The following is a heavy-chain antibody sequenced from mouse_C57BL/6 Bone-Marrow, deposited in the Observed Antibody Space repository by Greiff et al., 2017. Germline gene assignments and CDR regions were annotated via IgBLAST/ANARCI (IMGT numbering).Heavy chain of an antibody. Sequence: QVQLKQSGAELVRPGTSVKLSCKASGYTFTSYWMHWVKQRPGQGLEWIGVIDPSDSYTNYNQKFKGKATLTVDTSSSTAYMQLSSLTSEDSAVYYCASLSDYYGSRGYYFDYWGQGTTLTVSS. CDR2: IDPSDSYT. J-gene: IGHJ2*01. CDR3: ASLSDYYGSRGYYFDY. V-gene: IGHV1-59*01. D-gene: IGHD1-1*01. CDR1: GYTFTSYW.